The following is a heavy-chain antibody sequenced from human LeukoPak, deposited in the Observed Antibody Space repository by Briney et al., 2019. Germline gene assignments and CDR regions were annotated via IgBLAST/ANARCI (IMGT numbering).Heavy chain of an antibody. CDR2: IKQDGSEK. J-gene: IGHJ3*02. D-gene: IGHD6-13*01. V-gene: IGHV3-7*04. CDR1: GFTFSNFW. CDR3: ARVYSSSWYRKPDAFDI. Sequence: GGSLRLSCAASGFTFSNFWMSWVRQAPGKGLEWVANIKQDGSEKYYVDSLKGRFTISRDNAKNSLSLQMNSLIAEDTAVYYCARVYSSSWYRKPDAFDIWGQGTMVTVSS.